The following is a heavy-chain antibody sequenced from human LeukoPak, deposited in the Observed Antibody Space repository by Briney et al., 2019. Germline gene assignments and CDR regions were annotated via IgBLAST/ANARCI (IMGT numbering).Heavy chain of an antibody. CDR2: IGGTDGST. Sequence: GGSLRLSCVASGFAFTNHAMTWVRQAPGKGLEWVSSIGGTDGSTYYTDSVKGRFTISRDNSKDTLYLQMNSLRVEDTATYYCAKRDSHGSHPYYLDSWGQGALVTVSS. J-gene: IGHJ4*02. D-gene: IGHD3-10*01. CDR1: GFAFTNHA. CDR3: AKRDSHGSHPYYLDS. V-gene: IGHV3-23*01.